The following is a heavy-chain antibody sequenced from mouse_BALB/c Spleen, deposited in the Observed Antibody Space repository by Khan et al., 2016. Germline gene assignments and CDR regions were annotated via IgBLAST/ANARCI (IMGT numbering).Heavy chain of an antibody. CDR2: ISYSGST. Sequence: EVQLQESGPSLVKPSQTLSLTCSVTGDSITSGYWNWIRKFPGNKLEYMVYISYSGSTYYNPFLESRLSITRDTSKNQDYLQLNSVTTEDTATYYCATNDGCDFDYWGQGTTLTVSS. CDR3: ATNDGCDFDY. J-gene: IGHJ2*01. V-gene: IGHV3-8*02. D-gene: IGHD2-3*01. CDR1: GDSITSGY.